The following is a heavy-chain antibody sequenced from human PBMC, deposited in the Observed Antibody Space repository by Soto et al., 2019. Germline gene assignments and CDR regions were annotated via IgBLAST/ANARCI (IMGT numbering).Heavy chain of an antibody. J-gene: IGHJ6*03. CDR1: GGSINSSSYY. CDR3: ASLWRTTLRYDYKDV. Sequence: SETLYLTCTVSGGSINSSSYYWGWIRQPPGKGLQWIGSIYYSGTTYYNPSLKSRVTIFVDTSKNQFSLKLSSVTAADTAVYYCASLWRTTLRYDYKDVCGKGTTVTVSS. V-gene: IGHV4-39*01. CDR2: IYYSGTT. D-gene: IGHD1-1*01.